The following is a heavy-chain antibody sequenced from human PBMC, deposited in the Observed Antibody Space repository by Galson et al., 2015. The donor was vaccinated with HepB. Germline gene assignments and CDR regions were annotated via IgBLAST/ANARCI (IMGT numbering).Heavy chain of an antibody. CDR2: IRGSGDDT. D-gene: IGHD3-3*01. CDR1: GFAFSHHA. CDR3: ARDRTYHDFWRGFGL. Sequence: SLRLSCAASGFAFSHHAMSWVRQAPGKGPEWVSSIRGSGDDTKYADSVKGRFTISRDNFETMVFLQMNSLRVEDTAVYYCARDRTYHDFWRGFGLWGQGTMVAVSS. J-gene: IGHJ3*01. V-gene: IGHV3-23*01.